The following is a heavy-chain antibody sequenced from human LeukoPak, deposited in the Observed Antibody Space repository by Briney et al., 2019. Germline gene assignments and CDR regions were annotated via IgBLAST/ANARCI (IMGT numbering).Heavy chain of an antibody. CDR3: ARGSNYTIRFLEWLHYYYYMDV. Sequence: SVKVSCKASGGTFSSYAISWVLQAPGQGLEWMGGIIPIFGTANYAQKFQGRVTITTDESTSTAYMELSSLISEDTAVYYCARGSNYTIRFLEWLHYYYYMDVWGKGTTVTVSS. J-gene: IGHJ6*03. V-gene: IGHV1-69*05. D-gene: IGHD3-3*01. CDR2: IIPIFGTA. CDR1: GGTFSSYA.